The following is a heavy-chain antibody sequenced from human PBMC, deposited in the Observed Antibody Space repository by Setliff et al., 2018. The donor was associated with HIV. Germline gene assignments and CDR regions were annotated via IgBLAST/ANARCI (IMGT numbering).Heavy chain of an antibody. Sequence: ASVKVSCKASGYTFTEYHMHWVRQAPGQGLEWMGSINPNTGGTNYAQKFQGRVTVTRDSTTRTAYMELKRLKSDDTAVYFCARDNRFDYSSGWPLDYWGQGTLVTVSS. J-gene: IGHJ4*02. D-gene: IGHD6-19*01. CDR2: INPNTGGT. CDR3: ARDNRFDYSSGWPLDY. V-gene: IGHV1-2*02. CDR1: GYTFTEYH.